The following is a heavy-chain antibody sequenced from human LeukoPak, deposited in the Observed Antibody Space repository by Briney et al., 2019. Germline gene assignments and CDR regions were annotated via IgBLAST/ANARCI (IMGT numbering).Heavy chain of an antibody. J-gene: IGHJ4*02. CDR3: ARDVVVAATYYCDF. CDR1: GFSLNNYA. D-gene: IGHD2-15*01. CDR2: IFGSGGDT. V-gene: IGHV3-23*01. Sequence: GGSLRLSCAASGFSLNNYAMNWVRQAPGKGLEWVSGIFGSGGDTYYADSVKGRFAISRDNYKNMLYLQMNSLRAEDTAVYYCARDVVVAATYYCDFWGQGTLVTVSS.